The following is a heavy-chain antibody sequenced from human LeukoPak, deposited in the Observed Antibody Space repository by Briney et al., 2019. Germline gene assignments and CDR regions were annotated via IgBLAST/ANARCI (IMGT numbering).Heavy chain of an antibody. D-gene: IGHD6-13*01. CDR2: FYSGGST. CDR1: GFNVSNNY. CDR3: GRVRYSSSCDPLLADY. Sequence: GGSLRLSCAGSGFNVSNNYMSWVGQAPGPGREWGSLFYSGGSTYYADSVRGRFTISRDNSNNTLYLQMNRLTAEDTAFYYCGRVRYSSSCDPLLADYWGERTLVTASS. J-gene: IGHJ4*02. V-gene: IGHV3-53*01.